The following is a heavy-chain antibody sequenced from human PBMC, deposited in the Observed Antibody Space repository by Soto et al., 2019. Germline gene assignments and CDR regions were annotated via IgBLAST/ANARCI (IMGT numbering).Heavy chain of an antibody. CDR3: ARGKGSSGPYYYYGMDV. CDR1: GYTFTGYY. D-gene: IGHD3-22*01. V-gene: IGHV1-2*02. J-gene: IGHJ6*02. CDR2: INPNSGGT. Sequence: ASVQVSCKASGYTFTGYYMHWVRQAPGQGLEWMGWINPNSGGTNYAQKFQGRVTMTRDTSISTAYMELSRLRSDDTAVYYCARGKGSSGPYYYYGMDVWGQGTTVTVSS.